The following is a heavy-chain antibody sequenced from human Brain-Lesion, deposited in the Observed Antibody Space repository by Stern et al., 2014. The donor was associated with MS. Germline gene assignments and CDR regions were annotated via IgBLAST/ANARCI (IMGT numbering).Heavy chain of an antibody. Sequence: EVQLVESGGGLVKPGGSLRLSCAGSGFTFGNVWMNWVRQAPGKGLEWVARVTSRGDGGTSDYGAPVKGRFTISRDDSKNPLYLQIDNLRAEDTAVYYCTTIGYSASRSGFFDFWGQGTLVTVSS. CDR1: GFTFGNVW. J-gene: IGHJ4*02. V-gene: IGHV3-15*05. CDR3: TTIGYSASRSGFFDF. CDR2: VTSRGDGGTS. D-gene: IGHD5-18*01.